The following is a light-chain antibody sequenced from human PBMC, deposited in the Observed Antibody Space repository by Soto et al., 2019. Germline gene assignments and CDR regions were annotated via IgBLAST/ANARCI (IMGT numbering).Light chain of an antibody. Sequence: EIVLTRSPGTLSLSPGERATLSCRASQSVSSSYLAWYQQKPGQAPRLLIYGASSRATGIPDRFSGSGSGTDFTLTISGLEPEDFAVYYCQQYGSSQITFGGGTKVDI. CDR2: GAS. V-gene: IGKV3-20*01. J-gene: IGKJ4*01. CDR1: QSVSSSY. CDR3: QQYGSSQIT.